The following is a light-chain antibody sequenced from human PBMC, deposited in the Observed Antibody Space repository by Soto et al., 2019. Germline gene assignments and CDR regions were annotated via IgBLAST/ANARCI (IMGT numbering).Light chain of an antibody. CDR2: GAS. Sequence: DIVMTQSPATLSVSPGERTTLSCRASRSVTTSLAWYQQKPGQAPRLLIYGASSRATGIPDRFSGSGSGTDFTLTISRLEPEDFAVYYCQQYGSSPTFGGGTKVDI. CDR3: QQYGSSPT. V-gene: IGKV3-20*01. J-gene: IGKJ4*01. CDR1: RSVTTS.